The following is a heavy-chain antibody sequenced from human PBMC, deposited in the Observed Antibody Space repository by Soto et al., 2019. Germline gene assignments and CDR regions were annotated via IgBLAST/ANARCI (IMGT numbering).Heavy chain of an antibody. Sequence: PSQTLSLTCAISGDSVSSNSAAWNWIRQSPSRGLEWLGRTYYRSRWYNDYAVSVRSRITVNADTSKNQFSLHLNSETPEDTAVYYCAGTSSLQRYYMDVWDKGTTVTVSS. J-gene: IGHJ6*03. CDR3: AGTSSLQRYYMDV. V-gene: IGHV6-1*01. D-gene: IGHD1-1*01. CDR1: GDSVSSNSAA. CDR2: TYYRSRWYN.